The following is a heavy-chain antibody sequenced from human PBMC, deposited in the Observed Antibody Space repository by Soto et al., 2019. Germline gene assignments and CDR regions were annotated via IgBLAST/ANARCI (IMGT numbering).Heavy chain of an antibody. Sequence: QVRLQESGPGLVKPSQTLSLTCDVSGVSISGNLWSWIRQAPGKGLEWVGYVHFSGSTTYNPSLEPRINIAFDMSKSQVYLQLTSVTAADTAVYYCARFGAAAAHDDNWGRGVLVTVSS. CDR1: GVSISGNL. V-gene: IGHV4-59*01. D-gene: IGHD6-13*01. J-gene: IGHJ4*01. CDR3: ARFGAAAAHDDN. CDR2: VHFSGST.